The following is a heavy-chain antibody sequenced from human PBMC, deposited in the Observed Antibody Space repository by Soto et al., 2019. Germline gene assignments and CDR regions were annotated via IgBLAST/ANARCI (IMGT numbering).Heavy chain of an antibody. J-gene: IGHJ4*02. D-gene: IGHD3-22*01. V-gene: IGHV4-30-4*01. CDR2: IYYSGST. CDR3: ARVPYDSSGYYPGRFDY. Sequence: SETLSLTCTVSGGSISSGDYYWSWIRQPPGKGLEWIGYIYYSGSTYYNPSLKSRVTISVDTSKNQFSLKLSSVTAADTAVYYCARVPYDSSGYYPGRFDYWGQGTLVTVSS. CDR1: GGSISSGDYY.